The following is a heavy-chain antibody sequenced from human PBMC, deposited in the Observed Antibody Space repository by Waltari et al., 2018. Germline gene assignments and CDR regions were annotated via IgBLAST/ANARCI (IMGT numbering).Heavy chain of an antibody. J-gene: IGHJ4*02. Sequence: QLQLQESGPGLVKPSETLSLTCTVSGGPISSSRYYWGWIRQPPGKGLEWIGSIYYSGSTYYNPSLKSRVTIAVDTSKNQFSLKLSAVTAADTAVYYCARDRRIAVAGYDYWGQGTLVTVSS. CDR2: IYYSGST. CDR1: GGPISSSRYY. CDR3: ARDRRIAVAGYDY. D-gene: IGHD6-19*01. V-gene: IGHV4-39*07.